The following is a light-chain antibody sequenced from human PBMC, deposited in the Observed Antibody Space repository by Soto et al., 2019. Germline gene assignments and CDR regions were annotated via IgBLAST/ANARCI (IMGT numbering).Light chain of an antibody. CDR1: TGTVTSGHY. J-gene: IGLJ3*02. CDR2: NTS. V-gene: IGLV7-46*01. CDR3: LLSYSGARV. Sequence: QAVVTQEPSLTVSPGGTVTLTCGSSTGTVTSGHYPHWFHQKPGQAPRTLVYNTSDKHSWTPARFSGSLLGGKAALTLSGAQPEDEADFYCLLSYSGARVFGGGTKLTVL.